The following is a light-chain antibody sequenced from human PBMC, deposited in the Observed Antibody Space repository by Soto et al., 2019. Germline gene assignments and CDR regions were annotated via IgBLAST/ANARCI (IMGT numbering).Light chain of an antibody. CDR2: YDR. V-gene: IGLV3-21*04. CDR1: NIGSRS. CDR3: QVWDSGSGHRV. J-gene: IGLJ2*01. Sequence: SYELTQPPSVSVAPGRTATITCWGNNIGSRSVHWYQQMSRQAPLLVIYYDRDRPSGIPERFSGSNSGNTATLTINRVEAGDEADYYCQVWDSGSGHRVFGGGTKVTVL.